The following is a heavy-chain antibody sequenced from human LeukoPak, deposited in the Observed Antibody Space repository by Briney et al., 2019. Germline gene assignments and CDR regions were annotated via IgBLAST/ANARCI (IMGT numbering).Heavy chain of an antibody. D-gene: IGHD3-22*01. CDR3: AREPSYYYDSSLVNAFDI. V-gene: IGHV4-30-4*01. J-gene: IGHJ3*02. Sequence: SGTLSLTCSVSGDSISTNEWWSWVRQPPGKGLEWIGYIYYSGSTYYNPSLKSRVTISVDTSKNLFSLKLSPVTAADTAVYYCAREPSYYYDSSLVNAFDIWGQGTMVTVSS. CDR1: GDSISTNEW. CDR2: IYYSGST.